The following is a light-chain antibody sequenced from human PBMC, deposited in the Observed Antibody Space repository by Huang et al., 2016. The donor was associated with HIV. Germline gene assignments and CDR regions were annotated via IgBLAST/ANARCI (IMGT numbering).Light chain of an antibody. J-gene: IGKJ4*01. CDR1: QSISSY. Sequence: EIVLTQSPATLSLSPGERATLSCRASQSISSYLAWYQQKFGQAPRLLIYDASNRATGIPARFSGSGSGTDFTLTISSREPEDFAVYYCQQRSNWPLTFGGGTKVEIK. CDR2: DAS. CDR3: QQRSNWPLT. V-gene: IGKV3-11*01.